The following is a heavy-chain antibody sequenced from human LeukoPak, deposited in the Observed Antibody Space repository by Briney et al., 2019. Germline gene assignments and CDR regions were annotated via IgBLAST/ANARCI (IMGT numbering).Heavy chain of an antibody. Sequence: PGGSLRLSCAASGFTFSSYSMNWVRQAPGKGLEWVSSISSSSSYIYYADSVKGRFTISRDNAKNSLYLQMNSLRAEDTAVYYCARDPVVPAAIGDNWFDPWGQGTLVTVSS. CDR3: ARDPVVPAAIGDNWFDP. J-gene: IGHJ5*02. D-gene: IGHD2-2*02. CDR1: GFTFSSYS. CDR2: ISSSSSYI. V-gene: IGHV3-21*01.